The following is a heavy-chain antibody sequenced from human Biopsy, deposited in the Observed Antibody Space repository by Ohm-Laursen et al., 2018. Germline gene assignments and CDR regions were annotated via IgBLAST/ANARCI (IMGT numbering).Heavy chain of an antibody. D-gene: IGHD5-12*01. CDR3: TRSAGYGYDY. Sequence: SLRLSCTASGFNLSAFALHWVRQASGRGLVWVGRIKKKSNNDATAYAESMKGRFSIFRDDSKSTSFLQMNSLKIEDTAVYFCTRSAGYGYDYWARESWSPSPQ. J-gene: IGHJ4*02. V-gene: IGHV3-73*01. CDR2: IKKKSNNDAT. CDR1: GFNLSAFA.